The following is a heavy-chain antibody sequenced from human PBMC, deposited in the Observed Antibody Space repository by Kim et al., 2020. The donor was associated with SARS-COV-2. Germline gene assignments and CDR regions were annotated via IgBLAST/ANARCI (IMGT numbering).Heavy chain of an antibody. CDR1: GGSISSYF. Sequence: SETLSLTCTVSGGSISSYFWSWIRQPPGKGLEWIGYIYYSGSTNYNPSLKSRVTISVDTSKNQFSLKLSSVTAADTAVYYCARGDTAMVLVPDYWGQGTLVTVSS. CDR2: IYYSGST. D-gene: IGHD5-18*01. V-gene: IGHV4-59*01. J-gene: IGHJ4*02. CDR3: ARGDTAMVLVPDY.